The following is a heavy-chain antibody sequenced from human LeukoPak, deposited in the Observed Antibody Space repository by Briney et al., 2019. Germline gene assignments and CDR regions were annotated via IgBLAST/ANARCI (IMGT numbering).Heavy chain of an antibody. V-gene: IGHV3-30*04. J-gene: IGHJ5*02. CDR1: GFTFSSYA. D-gene: IGHD3-9*01. CDR2: ISYDGSNK. Sequence: PGRSLRLSCAASGFTFSSYAMHWVRQAPGKGLEGVAVISYDGSNKYYADSVKGRFTISRDNSKNTLYLQMNSLRAEDTAVYYCANSYDILTGYYGFDPWGQGTLVTVSS. CDR3: ANSYDILTGYYGFDP.